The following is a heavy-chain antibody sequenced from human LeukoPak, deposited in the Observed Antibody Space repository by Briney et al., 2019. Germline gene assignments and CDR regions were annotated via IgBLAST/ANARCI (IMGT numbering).Heavy chain of an antibody. V-gene: IGHV3-7*01. CDR3: ARDQRASPAPADY. Sequence: GGSLRLSCAASGFTFSGSWMTWVRQAPGKGLEWVAHIKEDGSEKFYVDSVKGRFTISRDNAKNSLYLQMNSLRAEDTAVYYCARDQRASPAPADYWGQGTLVTVSP. CDR1: GFTFSGSW. J-gene: IGHJ4*02. CDR2: IKEDGSEK.